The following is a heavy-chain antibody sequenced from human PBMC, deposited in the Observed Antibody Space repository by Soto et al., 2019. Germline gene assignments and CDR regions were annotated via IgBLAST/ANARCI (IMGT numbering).Heavy chain of an antibody. V-gene: IGHV4-34*01. D-gene: IGHD2-2*01. J-gene: IGHJ3*02. CDR3: ARGQHGDAFDI. CDR1: GGSFSGYY. CDR2: INHSGST. Sequence: SETLSLTCAVYGGSFSGYYWSWIRQPPGKGLEWIGEINHSGSTNYNPSLKSRVTISVDTSKNQFSLKLSSVTAADTAVYYCARGQHGDAFDIWGQGTMVTVSS.